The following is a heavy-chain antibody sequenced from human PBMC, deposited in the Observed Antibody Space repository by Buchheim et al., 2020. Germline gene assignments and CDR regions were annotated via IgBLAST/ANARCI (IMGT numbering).Heavy chain of an antibody. D-gene: IGHD5-12*01. CDR3: ARDGYSGYEAFDY. CDR2: MNPNSGGT. Sequence: QVQLVQSGAEVKKPGASVKVSCKASGYTFTSYDINWVRQATGQGLEWMGWMNPNSGGTYFAQKFQGRVTMTSDASISTAYMELSRLRSDDTAVYYCARDGYSGYEAFDYWGQGTL. J-gene: IGHJ4*02. V-gene: IGHV1-2*02. CDR1: GYTFTSYD.